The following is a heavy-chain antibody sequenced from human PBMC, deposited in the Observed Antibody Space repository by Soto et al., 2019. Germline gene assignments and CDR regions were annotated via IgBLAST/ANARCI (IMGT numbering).Heavy chain of an antibody. D-gene: IGHD2-2*01. V-gene: IGHV2-5*02. CDR2: IYWEDEM. Sequence: QITLKESGPTLVKPTQTLTLTCTFSGFSLSTYGEGVAWIRQPPGKALEWLALIYWEDEMRYSPSLRNRLTVAKDTSKNQVFVTMTNVDPMDTGTYFCGHSGRTSLWDSWGQGIAVTVAS. CDR3: GHSGRTSLWDS. J-gene: IGHJ4*02. CDR1: GFSLSTYGEG.